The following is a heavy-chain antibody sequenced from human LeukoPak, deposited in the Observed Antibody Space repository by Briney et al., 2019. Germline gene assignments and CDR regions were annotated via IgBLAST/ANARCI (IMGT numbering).Heavy chain of an antibody. CDR3: ANYGSGSYRFDP. J-gene: IGHJ5*02. CDR2: IYYSGST. D-gene: IGHD3-10*01. Sequence: SQTLSLTCAVSGGSISSGGYYWSWIRQHPGKGLEWIGYIYYSGSTCYNPSLKSRVTISVDTSKNQFSLKLSSVTAADTAVYYCANYGSGSYRFDPWGQGTLVTVSS. CDR1: GGSISSGGYY. V-gene: IGHV4-31*11.